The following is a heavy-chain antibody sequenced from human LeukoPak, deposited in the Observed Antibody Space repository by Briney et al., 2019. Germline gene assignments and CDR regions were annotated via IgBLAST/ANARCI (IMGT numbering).Heavy chain of an antibody. V-gene: IGHV4-34*01. Sequence: SETLSLTCAFYGASFSDYYWTWIRQPPGKGLEWIGEVNHSGSTNYNPSLKSRVTISVDTSKNQFSLKLSSVTAADTAVYYCARLKNSWYYFDYWGQGTLVTVSS. CDR3: ARLKNSWYYFDY. D-gene: IGHD6-13*01. CDR2: VNHSGST. J-gene: IGHJ4*02. CDR1: GASFSDYY.